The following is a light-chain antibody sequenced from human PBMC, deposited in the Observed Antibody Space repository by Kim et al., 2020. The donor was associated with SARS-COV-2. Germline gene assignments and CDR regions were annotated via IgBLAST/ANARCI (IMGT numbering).Light chain of an antibody. CDR1: SSDVGGYNY. V-gene: IGLV2-14*03. CDR3: SSYTSSSTFWV. Sequence: LTQPASVSGSPGQSITISCTGTSSDVGGYNYVSWYQQHPGKAPKLMIYDVSNRPSGVSNRFSGSKSGNTASLTISGLQAEDEADYYCSSYTSSSTFWVFGGGTQLTVL. J-gene: IGLJ3*02. CDR2: DVS.